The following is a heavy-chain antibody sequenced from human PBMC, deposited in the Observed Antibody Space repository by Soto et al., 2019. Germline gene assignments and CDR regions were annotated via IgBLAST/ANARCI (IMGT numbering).Heavy chain of an antibody. V-gene: IGHV3-72*01. CDR1: GFTFSDHY. Sequence: EVQLVESGGGLVQPGGSLRLSCAASGFTFSDHYMYWVRQAPGKGLEWVGRSKNKADSYTTEYAASVKGRFTISRDGAKNSLFLQMNSLKTENTAVYYCTVCGSGYDFGAAWGQGILVTVSS. J-gene: IGHJ4*02. D-gene: IGHD3-10*01. CDR2: SKNKADSYTT. CDR3: TVCGSGYDFGAA.